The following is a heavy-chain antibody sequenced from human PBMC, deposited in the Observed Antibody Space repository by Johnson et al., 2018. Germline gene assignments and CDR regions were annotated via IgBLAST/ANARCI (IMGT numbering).Heavy chain of an antibody. V-gene: IGHV4-34*01. J-gene: IGHJ3*01. CDR2: INHSGST. CDR3: ASAPGICGLWD. Sequence: QVQLQQWGAGLLKPSETLSLTCAFHGGSFSGYYWSWIRQLPGKGMEWFGEINHSGSTNDNQALTRRVTISVDTSKNQFSLKLSSVTAPDPAVYFCASAPGICGLWDWGQGTMVTVSS. CDR1: GGSFSGYY. D-gene: IGHD3-3*01.